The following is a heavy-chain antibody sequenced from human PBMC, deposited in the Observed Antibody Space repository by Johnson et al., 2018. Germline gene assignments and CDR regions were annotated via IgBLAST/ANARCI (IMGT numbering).Heavy chain of an antibody. Sequence: VQLVQSGGGLVKPGRSLRLSCTASGFTFGDYAMSWFRQAPGKGLEWVGFIRSKAYGGTTEYAASVKGRLTISRDDSKSISYLQMNSLKTEDTAVYYCTRQGGADYDFWSGYSSYYYYMDGWGKGTTVTVSS. D-gene: IGHD3-3*01. V-gene: IGHV3-49*05. CDR3: TRQGGADYDFWSGYSSYYYYMDG. J-gene: IGHJ6*03. CDR2: IRSKAYGGTT. CDR1: GFTFGDYA.